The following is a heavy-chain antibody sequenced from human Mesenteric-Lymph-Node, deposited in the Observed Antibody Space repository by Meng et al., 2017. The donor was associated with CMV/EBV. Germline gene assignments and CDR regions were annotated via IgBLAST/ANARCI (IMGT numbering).Heavy chain of an antibody. CDR1: GFTFSTHA. V-gene: IGHV3-48*04. CDR3: ARSIAVAGFDP. D-gene: IGHD6-19*01. Sequence: GESLKISCAASGFTFSTHAMNWVRQAPGKGLEWVSYISSSSSTIYYADSVKGRFTISRDNAKNSLYLQMNSLRAEDTAVYYCARSIAVAGFDPWGQGTLVTVSS. CDR2: ISSSSSTI. J-gene: IGHJ5*02.